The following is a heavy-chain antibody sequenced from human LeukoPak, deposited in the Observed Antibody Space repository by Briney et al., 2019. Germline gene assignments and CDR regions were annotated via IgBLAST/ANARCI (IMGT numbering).Heavy chain of an antibody. V-gene: IGHV3-53*01. CDR3: ARGGTKYYFDC. D-gene: IGHD3-16*01. CDR1: GFTVITSF. CDR2: IYNDGTT. Sequence: PGGSLRLSCAASGFTVITSFMSWVRQAPGKGLEWISVIYNDGTTYYADSVKGRFTISGDNPKNTLYLQMNTLRAEDTAVYYCARGGTKYYFDCWGQGTLVTVSS. J-gene: IGHJ4*02.